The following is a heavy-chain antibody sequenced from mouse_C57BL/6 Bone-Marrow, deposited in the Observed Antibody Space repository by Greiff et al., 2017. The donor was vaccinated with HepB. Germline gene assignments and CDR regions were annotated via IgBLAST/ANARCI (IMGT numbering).Heavy chain of an antibody. CDR1: GYTFTSYW. D-gene: IGHD1-1*01. CDR2: IDPSDSYT. V-gene: IGHV1-50*01. Sequence: QVQLQQPGAELVKPGASVKLSCKASGYTFTSYWMQWVKQRPGQGLEWIGEIDPSDSYTNYNQKFKGKATLTVDTSSSTAYMQLSSLTSEDSAVYYCARGGPTVVASYYFDYWGQGTTLTVSS. J-gene: IGHJ2*01. CDR3: ARGGPTVVASYYFDY.